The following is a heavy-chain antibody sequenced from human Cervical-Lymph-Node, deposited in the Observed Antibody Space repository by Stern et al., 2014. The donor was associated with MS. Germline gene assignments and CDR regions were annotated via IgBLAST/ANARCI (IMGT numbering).Heavy chain of an antibody. CDR3: ARQRYFDY. CDR1: GYTFTSYW. CDR2: IFPGASDM. Sequence: EVQLVESGPEVKRPGESLKISCQASGYTFTSYWIGWVRQMPGKGLDWIATIFPGASDMRYSPSSKGQVPISADKSSSPAYLQWNNLKASDTAIYYCARQRYFDYWGQGTLVTVSS. J-gene: IGHJ4*02. V-gene: IGHV5-51*01.